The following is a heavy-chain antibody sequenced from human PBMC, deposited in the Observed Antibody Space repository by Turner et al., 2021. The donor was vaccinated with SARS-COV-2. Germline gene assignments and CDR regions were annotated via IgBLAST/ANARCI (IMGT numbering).Heavy chain of an antibody. V-gene: IGHV4-39*01. Sequence: QLQLQESGPGLVKPSETLSLTCAVSGGSISTTTHYWGGFRQPPGKGLEWIESISYTGRTFYTPSLKSRVTLAMDTSKNHFSLKVTSVTAADTAVYYCARQGGVDYWGQGTLVTVSS. CDR2: ISYTGRT. CDR1: GGSISTTTHY. J-gene: IGHJ4*02. CDR3: ARQGGVDY.